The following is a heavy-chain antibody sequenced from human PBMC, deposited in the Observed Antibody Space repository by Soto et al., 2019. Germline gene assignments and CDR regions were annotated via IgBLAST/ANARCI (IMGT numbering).Heavy chain of an antibody. V-gene: IGHV3-21*01. D-gene: IGHD4-4*01. J-gene: IGHJ6*02. CDR3: ARLYDYRACMDV. Sequence: EVQLVESGGGLVKPGGSLRLSCAASGFTFSSYSMNWVRQAPGKGLEWVSSISSSSSYIYYADLVKGRFTISRDNAKNSLYLQMNSLRAEDTAVYYCARLYDYRACMDVWGQGTTVTVSS. CDR1: GFTFSSYS. CDR2: ISSSSSYI.